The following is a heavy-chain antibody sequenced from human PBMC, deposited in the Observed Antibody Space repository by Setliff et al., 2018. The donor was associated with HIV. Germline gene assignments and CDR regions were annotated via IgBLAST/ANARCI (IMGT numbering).Heavy chain of an antibody. J-gene: IGHJ1*01. V-gene: IGHV3-23*01. Sequence: GGSLRLSCAASGFTFSNYAMSWVRQVPGKGLQWVSSIGGSGGGTYYADSVKGRFTVSRDNAKSSLYLQMSGLRTEDMAVYYCAKDGSGWSQHWGQGTRVTVSS. CDR3: AKDGSGWSQH. D-gene: IGHD6-19*01. CDR2: IGGSGGGT. CDR1: GFTFSNYA.